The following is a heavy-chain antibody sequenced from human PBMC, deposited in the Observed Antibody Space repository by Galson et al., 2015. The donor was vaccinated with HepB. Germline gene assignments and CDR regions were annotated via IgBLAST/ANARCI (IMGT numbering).Heavy chain of an antibody. CDR3: AREQYYSDYSSFDP. D-gene: IGHD3-22*01. J-gene: IGHJ5*02. CDR2: ITGSGIM. Sequence: SLRLSCAASGFTLSTYTMNWVRQAPGKGLEWVSCITGSGIMFYADSVKGRFTISRDNAKNSLSLQMNSLRADDTAVYYCAREQYYSDYSSFDPWGQGTLVTVSS. CDR1: GFTLSTYT. V-gene: IGHV3-48*01.